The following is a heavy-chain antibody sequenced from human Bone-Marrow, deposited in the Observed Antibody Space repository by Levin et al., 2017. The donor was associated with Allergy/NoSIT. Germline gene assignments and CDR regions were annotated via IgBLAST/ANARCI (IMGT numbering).Heavy chain of an antibody. V-gene: IGHV1-69*13. CDR1: RGTFSDYA. CDR2: IVPIFRTS. D-gene: IGHD2-2*01. Sequence: SVKVSCKASRGTFSDYAISWVRQAPGQGLEWMGGIVPIFRTSNNAQKFQGRLTISADASTTTVYMELSSLTSEDTAIYYCGRGGVGTIPNLYYCPLDVWGQGTTVTVSS. CDR3: GRGGVGTIPNLYYCPLDV. J-gene: IGHJ6*02.